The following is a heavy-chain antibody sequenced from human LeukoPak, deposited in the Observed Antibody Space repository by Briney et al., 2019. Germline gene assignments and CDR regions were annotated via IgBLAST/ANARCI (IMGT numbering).Heavy chain of an antibody. D-gene: IGHD2-2*01. V-gene: IGHV1-18*01. CDR3: ATTAKSVVVVPAAEATFDY. J-gene: IGHJ4*02. CDR2: ISAYNGNT. Sequence: GASVKVSCKASGYTFTSYGISWVRQAPGQGLEWMGWISAYNGNTNYAQKLQGRVTMTTDTSTSTAYMELRSLRSEDTAVYYCATTAKSVVVVPAAEATFDYWGQGTLVTVSS. CDR1: GYTFTSYG.